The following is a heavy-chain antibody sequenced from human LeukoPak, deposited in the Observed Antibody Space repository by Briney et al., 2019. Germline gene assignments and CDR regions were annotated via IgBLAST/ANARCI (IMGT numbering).Heavy chain of an antibody. CDR1: GGSFSSYY. D-gene: IGHD3-22*01. Sequence: SETLSLTCTVSGGSFSSYYWSWIRQPPGKGLEWIGSMYYSGSTNYKPSLKSRVTISVDTSKNQFSLKLSSVTAADTAVYYCARHAYYYDRSGSYKAFDIWGQGTMVTVSS. CDR3: ARHAYYYDRSGSYKAFDI. CDR2: MYYSGST. J-gene: IGHJ3*02. V-gene: IGHV4-59*08.